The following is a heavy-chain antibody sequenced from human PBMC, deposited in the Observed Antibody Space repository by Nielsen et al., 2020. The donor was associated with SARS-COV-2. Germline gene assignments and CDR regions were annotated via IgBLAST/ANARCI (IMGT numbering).Heavy chain of an antibody. V-gene: IGHV4-4*07. Sequence: WSRQPPGKGLEWIGRIYTSGSTNCNPSLKSRVTMSVDTSKNQFSLKLSSVTAADTAVYYCAREVDLNPYYYYGMDVWGQGTTVTVSS. CDR3: AREVDLNPYYYYGMDV. CDR2: IYTSGST. J-gene: IGHJ6*02. D-gene: IGHD2-15*01.